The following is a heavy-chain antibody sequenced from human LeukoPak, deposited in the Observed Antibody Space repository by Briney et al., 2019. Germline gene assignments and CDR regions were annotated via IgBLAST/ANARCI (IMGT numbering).Heavy chain of an antibody. Sequence: GGSLGLSCAASGFTFSSYSMNWVRQAPGKGLEWVSYISSSGNTIDYADSVKGRFTISRDNAKNSLYLQMVSLRAEDTAVYYCARLRGYSYGYGDYWGQGTLVTVSS. J-gene: IGHJ4*02. D-gene: IGHD5-18*01. CDR2: ISSSGNTI. CDR1: GFTFSSYS. CDR3: ARLRGYSYGYGDY. V-gene: IGHV3-48*04.